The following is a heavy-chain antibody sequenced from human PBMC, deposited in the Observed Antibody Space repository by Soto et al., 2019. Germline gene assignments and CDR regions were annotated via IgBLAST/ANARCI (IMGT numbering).Heavy chain of an antibody. CDR1: GGSFSGYY. V-gene: IGHV4-34*01. D-gene: IGHD6-13*01. Sequence: QVQLQQWGAGLLKPSETLSLTCAVYGGSFSGYYWSWIRQPPGKGLEWMGEINPSGSTNYNPSLKIRVTITVDKSTNQFSLKLSSVTAADTAVYYCARRGNEQQLMAWFDPWGQGTLVTVSS. J-gene: IGHJ5*02. CDR2: INPSGST. CDR3: ARRGNEQQLMAWFDP.